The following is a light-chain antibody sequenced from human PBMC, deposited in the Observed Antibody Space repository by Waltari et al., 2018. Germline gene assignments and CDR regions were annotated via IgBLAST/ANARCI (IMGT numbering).Light chain of an antibody. J-gene: IGLJ3*02. CDR1: SIGSRS. V-gene: IGLV3-21*04. CDR3: QVWDSSRAHVV. Sequence: SYVLTQPPPVSVAPGQTARITCGINSIGSRSVNWGQQSPGQAPVLVTYYDSDRPSGIAGRFSGSNSGDTATLTISGVEAGDEADYYCQVWDSSRAHVVFGGGTRLTVL. CDR2: YDS.